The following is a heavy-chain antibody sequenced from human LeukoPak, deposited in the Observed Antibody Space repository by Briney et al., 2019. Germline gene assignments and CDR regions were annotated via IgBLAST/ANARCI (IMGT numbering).Heavy chain of an antibody. Sequence: GGSLRLSCAASGFTFSSYEMNWVRQAPGKVLEWVSYISSSGSTIYYADSVKGRFTISRDNAKNSLYLQMNSLRAEDTAVYYCARDHPVAGFDYWGQGTLVTVSS. CDR3: ARDHPVAGFDY. CDR2: ISSSGSTI. CDR1: GFTFSSYE. J-gene: IGHJ4*02. D-gene: IGHD6-19*01. V-gene: IGHV3-48*03.